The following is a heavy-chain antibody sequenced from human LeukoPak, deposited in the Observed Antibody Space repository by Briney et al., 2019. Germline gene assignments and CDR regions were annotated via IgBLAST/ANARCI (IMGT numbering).Heavy chain of an antibody. CDR1: GFTFSSYA. J-gene: IGHJ4*02. Sequence: GGSLRLSCAASGFTFSSYAMSWVRQAPGKGLEWIAAISGSGGSTYYADSVKGRFTISRDNSKNTLYLQMNSLRAEDTAVYYCAKGPMVRGVIIKRYNFDYWGQGTLVTVSS. CDR3: AKGPMVRGVIIKRYNFDY. CDR2: ISGSGGST. V-gene: IGHV3-23*01. D-gene: IGHD3-10*01.